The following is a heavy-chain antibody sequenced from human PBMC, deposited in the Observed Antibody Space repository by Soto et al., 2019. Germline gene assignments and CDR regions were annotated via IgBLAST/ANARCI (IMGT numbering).Heavy chain of an antibody. V-gene: IGHV4-39*01. Sequence: NPSETLSLTCTVSGGSISSSDFYWGWLRQTPGKGLEFIGSMYYSGTTYYNPSLKSRVTISVDTSKNQFTLKLISVTAADTAIYYCAVGINWFDPWGQGTLVTVSS. J-gene: IGHJ5*02. CDR3: AVGINWFDP. CDR2: MYYSGTT. CDR1: GGSISSSDFY. D-gene: IGHD2-15*01.